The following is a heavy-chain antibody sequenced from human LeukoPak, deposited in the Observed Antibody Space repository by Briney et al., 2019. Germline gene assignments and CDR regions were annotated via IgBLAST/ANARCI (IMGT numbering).Heavy chain of an antibody. V-gene: IGHV3-21*01. J-gene: IGHJ4*02. Sequence: GGSLRLSCAASGFTFSSYSMNWVRQAPGKGLEWVSSIVGSGSFIYYADSVKGRFTISRDNAKNSLYLQMNSLRAEDTAVYYCARTDLGNFDYWGQGTPVTVSS. CDR1: GFTFSSYS. CDR2: IVGSGSFI. CDR3: ARTDLGNFDY.